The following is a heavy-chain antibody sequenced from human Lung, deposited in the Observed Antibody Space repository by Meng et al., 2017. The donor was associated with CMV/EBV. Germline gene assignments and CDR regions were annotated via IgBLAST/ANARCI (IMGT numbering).Heavy chain of an antibody. J-gene: IGHJ4*02. CDR1: EFTFSDDY. Sequence: SCAASEFTFSDDYMSWIRQAPGKVLDWVSYIISSGDRKYYADSVKGRFTISRDNTKNSLYLEMNSLKPEDTVVYYCARISGSSWLSFQFDSWRQGXLVTVSS. D-gene: IGHD6-13*01. CDR3: ARISGSSWLSFQFDS. V-gene: IGHV3-11*01. CDR2: IISSGDRK.